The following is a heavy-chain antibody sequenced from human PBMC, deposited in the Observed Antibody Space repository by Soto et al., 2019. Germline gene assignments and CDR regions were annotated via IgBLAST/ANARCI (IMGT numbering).Heavy chain of an antibody. CDR3: ARDRPVDY. Sequence: GGSLSLSCVGSGFTFSAFSMNWVRQAPGKGLEWISYIYGSSSTMYYADSVKGRFSISRDNAKSSLYLQMNNLTHEDTAIYYCARDRPVDYWGQGTPVTVSS. CDR2: IYGSSSTM. J-gene: IGHJ4*02. CDR1: GFTFSAFS. V-gene: IGHV3-48*02.